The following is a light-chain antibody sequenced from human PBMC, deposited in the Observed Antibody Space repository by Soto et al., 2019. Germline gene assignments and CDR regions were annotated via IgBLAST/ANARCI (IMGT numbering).Light chain of an antibody. CDR3: QQYNNWPRT. V-gene: IGKV3-15*01. J-gene: IGKJ1*01. Sequence: EIVMTQSPATLSVSPGERATLSCRASQSVSGNLAWYQQKPGQAPRLLIYGASTGATGIPARFSGSGSGTEFTLTISSRQSEDFEVYYCQQYNNWPRTFGQGTKLEIK. CDR1: QSVSGN. CDR2: GAS.